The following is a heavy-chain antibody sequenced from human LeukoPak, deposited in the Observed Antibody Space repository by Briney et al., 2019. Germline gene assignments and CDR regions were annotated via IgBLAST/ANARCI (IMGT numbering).Heavy chain of an antibody. CDR3: AKTPDIVVVTAITGSFDY. V-gene: IGHV3-23*01. CDR2: ISGSGGST. Sequence: ESLRLSCAASGFTFSSYAMSWVRQAPGKGPGWVSAISGSGGSTYYADSVKGRFTISRDNSKNTLYLQTNSLRAQDTAVYYWAKTPDIVVVTAITGSFDYWGQGTLVTVSS. D-gene: IGHD2-21*02. J-gene: IGHJ4*02. CDR1: GFTFSSYA.